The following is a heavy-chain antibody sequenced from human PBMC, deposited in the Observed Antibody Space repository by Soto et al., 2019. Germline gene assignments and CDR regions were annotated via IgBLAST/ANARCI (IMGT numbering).Heavy chain of an antibody. D-gene: IGHD1-1*01. CDR1: RYIFTAYF. CDR2: INPNNGAT. J-gene: IGHJ5*02. Sequence: QVQLVQSGAEVKRPGASVKVSCKAARYIFTAYFMHWVRQAPGQGLEWMGWINPNNGATHYGLSFQGRVTMTRDTSISTAYMELSSLRSDDTAVYYCASHDPGARFDPWGQGTLVIVSS. V-gene: IGHV1-2*02. CDR3: ASHDPGARFDP.